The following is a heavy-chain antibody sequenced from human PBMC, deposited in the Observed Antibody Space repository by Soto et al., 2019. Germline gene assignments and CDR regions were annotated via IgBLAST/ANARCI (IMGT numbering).Heavy chain of an antibody. Sequence: QVQLVESGGGVVQPGRSLRLSCAASGFTFSSYAMHWVRQAPGKGLEWVAVISYDGSNKYYADSVKGRFSISRDNSKNTLYLQMNSLRAEDTAVYYCARHKRDLRFFEWSYYFDYWGQGTPVTRSS. CDR1: GFTFSSYA. V-gene: IGHV3-30-3*01. D-gene: IGHD3-3*01. CDR3: ARHKRDLRFFEWSYYFDY. J-gene: IGHJ4*02. CDR2: ISYDGSNK.